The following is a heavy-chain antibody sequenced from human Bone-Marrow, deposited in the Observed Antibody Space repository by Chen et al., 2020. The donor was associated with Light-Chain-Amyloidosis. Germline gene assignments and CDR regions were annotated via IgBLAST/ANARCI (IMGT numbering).Heavy chain of an antibody. Sequence: QVQLAESGGGVVQPGGSLSLPCAASGFTFRSHGMHWVGQAPGKGLVWVAFIRYDGSNKYYADSVKGRFTISRDNSKNTLYLQMNSLGAEDTAVYYCAKDQQLVRHLFDYWGQGTLVTVSS. V-gene: IGHV3-30*02. D-gene: IGHD6-6*01. CDR2: IRYDGSNK. J-gene: IGHJ4*02. CDR3: AKDQQLVRHLFDY. CDR1: GFTFRSHG.